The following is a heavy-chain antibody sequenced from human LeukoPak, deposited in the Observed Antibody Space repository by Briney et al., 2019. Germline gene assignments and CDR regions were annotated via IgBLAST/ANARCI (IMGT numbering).Heavy chain of an antibody. CDR2: ISNKFYGGTT. Sequence: GGSLRLSCIASGFIFGESAMSWFRQAPGKGLEWVGFISNKFYGGTTAYAASVKGRFTISRDNSKNTLYLQMNSLRAEDTAVYYCAISGYSYGKGYWGQGTLVTVSS. CDR1: GFIFGESA. J-gene: IGHJ4*02. D-gene: IGHD5-18*01. V-gene: IGHV3-49*03. CDR3: AISGYSYGKGY.